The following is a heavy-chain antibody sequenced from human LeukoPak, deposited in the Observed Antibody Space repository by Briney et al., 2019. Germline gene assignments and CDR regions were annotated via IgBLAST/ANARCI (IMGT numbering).Heavy chain of an antibody. J-gene: IGHJ4*02. CDR3: ARDIVVTILINFDY. CDR2: INPNSGGT. V-gene: IGHV1-2*02. D-gene: IGHD5-12*01. CDR1: GYTFTGYY. Sequence: GASVKVSCKASGYTFTGYYMHWVRQAPGQGLEWMGWINPNSGGTNYAQKFQGRVTMTRDTSISTAYMELSRLRSDDTAVYYCARDIVVTILINFDYWGQGTLVTVSS.